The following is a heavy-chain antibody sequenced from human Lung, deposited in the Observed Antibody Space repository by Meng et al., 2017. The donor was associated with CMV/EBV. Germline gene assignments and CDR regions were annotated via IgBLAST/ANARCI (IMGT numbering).Heavy chain of an antibody. D-gene: IGHD2-21*01. CDR3: AKDLLAAYFYYYAMDV. V-gene: IGHV3-23*01. Sequence: GESLKISCAASGFTFNTHAMNWVRQAPGKGLEWIAGVSGSGSTTYYADSVRGRFTVSRDNSRNTLDLQMDSLRPADTAVYYCAKDLLAAYFYYYAMDVWGPGTXVNIAS. CDR1: GFTFNTHA. J-gene: IGHJ6*01. CDR2: VSGSGSTT.